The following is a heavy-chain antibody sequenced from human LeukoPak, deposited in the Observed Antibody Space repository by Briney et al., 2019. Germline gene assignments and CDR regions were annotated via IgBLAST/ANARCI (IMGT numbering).Heavy chain of an antibody. Sequence: PGGSLRLSCAASGFTVSSNYMSWVRQAPGKGLEWVSVIYSGGSTYYADSVKGRFTISRDNSKNTLYLQMNSLRAEETAVYYCAREGREWLSVGIDYWGQGTLVTVSS. CDR1: GFTVSSNY. D-gene: IGHD6-19*01. CDR2: IYSGGST. V-gene: IGHV3-53*05. CDR3: AREGREWLSVGIDY. J-gene: IGHJ4*02.